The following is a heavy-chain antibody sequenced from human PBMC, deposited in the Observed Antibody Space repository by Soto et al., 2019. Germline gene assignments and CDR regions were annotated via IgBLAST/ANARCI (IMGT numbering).Heavy chain of an antibody. Sequence: ASVKVSCKASGYTFTSYAMHWVRQAPGQRLEWMGWINAGNGNTKYSQKFQGRVTITRDTSASTAYMELSSLRSEDTAVYYCAREEGGYYGSGSYRNWGQGTLVTVSS. D-gene: IGHD3-10*01. J-gene: IGHJ4*02. V-gene: IGHV1-3*01. CDR1: GYTFTSYA. CDR3: AREEGGYYGSGSYRN. CDR2: INAGNGNT.